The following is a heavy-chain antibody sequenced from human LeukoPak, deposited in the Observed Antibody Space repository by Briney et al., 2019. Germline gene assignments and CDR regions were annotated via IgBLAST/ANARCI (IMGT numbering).Heavy chain of an antibody. D-gene: IGHD3-10*01. V-gene: IGHV3-53*01. CDR2: IYSGGST. CDR3: ARAYGSGRILDY. Sequence: GGSLRLSCAASGFTFKNYWLSWIRHAPGKGLEWVSVIYSGGSTYYADSVKGRFTISRDNSKNTLYLQMNSLRAEDTAVYYCARAYGSGRILDYWGQGTLVTVSS. J-gene: IGHJ4*02. CDR1: GFTFKNYW.